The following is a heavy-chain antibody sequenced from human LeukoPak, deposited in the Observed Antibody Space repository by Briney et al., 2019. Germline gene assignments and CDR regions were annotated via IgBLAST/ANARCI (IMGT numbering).Heavy chain of an antibody. Sequence: SQTLSLTCAVSGGSISSGGFSWNWVRQPPGKGLEWIGYIYDSGSTHYNPSLKSRVTMSGDRSMNQFSLNLSSVTAADTAVYYCARSGRGLATRFDPWGQGILVTVSS. CDR1: GGSISSGGFS. V-gene: IGHV4-30-2*02. D-gene: IGHD1-26*01. CDR3: ARSGRGLATRFDP. CDR2: IYDSGST. J-gene: IGHJ5*02.